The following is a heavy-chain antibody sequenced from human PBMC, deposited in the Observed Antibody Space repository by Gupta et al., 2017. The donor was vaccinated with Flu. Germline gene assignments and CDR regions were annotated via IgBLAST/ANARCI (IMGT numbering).Heavy chain of an antibody. D-gene: IGHD3-10*01. Sequence: EVQLVESGGGLVKPGGSLRLSCAASGFSFSYAYMTWVRQAPGKGLEWVGRLKSETDGGTADYAAPVKGRFTISRDDSKNTLWLQMNSLRTEDTAVYYCTTDSSGGITFDIWGQGTPVTVSA. J-gene: IGHJ3*02. CDR2: LKSETDGGTA. CDR3: TTDSSGGITFDI. CDR1: GFSFSYAY. V-gene: IGHV3-15*01.